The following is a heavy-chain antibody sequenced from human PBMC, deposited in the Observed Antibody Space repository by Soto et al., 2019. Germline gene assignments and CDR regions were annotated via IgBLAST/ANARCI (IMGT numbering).Heavy chain of an antibody. Sequence: EVQLVESGGVLVQPGGSLRLSCAASGFTFSTYWMNWVRQTPGKGLEWVANINQAGSEKYYVGSVKGRFTISRDNTKNALYLQMNSLRADATAVYYCARGGTLWFGESIFASWGQGTLFTVSS. CDR3: ARGGTLWFGESIFAS. J-gene: IGHJ4*02. CDR1: GFTFSTYW. V-gene: IGHV3-7*01. CDR2: INQAGSEK. D-gene: IGHD3-10*01.